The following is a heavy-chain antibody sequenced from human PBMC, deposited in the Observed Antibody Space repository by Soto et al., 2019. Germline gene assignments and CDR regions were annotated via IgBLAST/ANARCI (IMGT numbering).Heavy chain of an antibody. J-gene: IGHJ4*02. CDR3: ARDRYDTSGSPDY. CDR2: ISSSSSII. V-gene: IGHV3-48*02. Sequence: EVPLVESGGGLVQPGGSLRLSCTASGFTFSSYSMNWVRQAPGKGLEWVSYISSSSSIIYYADSVKGRFTISRDSAKNSLYLQMNSLRDDDTAVYYCARDRYDTSGSPDYWGQGTLVTVSS. D-gene: IGHD3-22*01. CDR1: GFTFSSYS.